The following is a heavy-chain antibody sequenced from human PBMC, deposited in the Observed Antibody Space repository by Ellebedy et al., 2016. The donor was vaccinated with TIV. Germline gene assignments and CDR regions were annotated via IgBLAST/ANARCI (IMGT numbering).Heavy chain of an antibody. D-gene: IGHD2-8*01. J-gene: IGHJ6*02. CDR2: INPSGGST. CDR1: GYTFTSYY. CDR3: ARDVRRQKDYYHYGMDV. V-gene: IGHV1-46*04. Sequence: AASVKVSCKASGYTFTSYYMHWVRQAPGQGLEWMGIINPSGGSTSYAQKLQRRVTMTRDTSTSTVYMELSSLRSEDTAVYYCARDVRRQKDYYHYGMDVWGQGTTVTVSS.